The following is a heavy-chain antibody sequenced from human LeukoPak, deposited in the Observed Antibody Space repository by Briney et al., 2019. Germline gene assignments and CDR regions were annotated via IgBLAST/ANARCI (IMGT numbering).Heavy chain of an antibody. CDR3: ARAAYDFLTAFYIDF. Sequence: SQTLSLTCTVSGGSISSSNYYWSWIRQPAGKGLEWIGRIYTSGTTNDNPSLKSRVIISVDNSKNQFSLKLNAVTAADTAVYYCARAAYDFLTAFYIDFWGQGILVTVSS. D-gene: IGHD3-9*01. CDR1: GGSISSSNYY. J-gene: IGHJ4*01. CDR2: IYTSGTT. V-gene: IGHV4-61*02.